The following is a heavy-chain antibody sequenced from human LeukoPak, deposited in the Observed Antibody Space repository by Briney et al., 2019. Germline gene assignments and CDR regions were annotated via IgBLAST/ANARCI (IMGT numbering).Heavy chain of an antibody. V-gene: IGHV1-18*01. Sequence: ASVKVSCKASGYTFTSYGISWVRQAPGQGLEWMGWISAYNGNTNYAQELQGRVTMTTDTSTSTAYMELRSLGSDDTAVYYCAREALGYSYGPESLDYYYYGMDVWGQGTTVTVSS. D-gene: IGHD5-18*01. CDR2: ISAYNGNT. J-gene: IGHJ6*02. CDR3: AREALGYSYGPESLDYYYYGMDV. CDR1: GYTFTSYG.